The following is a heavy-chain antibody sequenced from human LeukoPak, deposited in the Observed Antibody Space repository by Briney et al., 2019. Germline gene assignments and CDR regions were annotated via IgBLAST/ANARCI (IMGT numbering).Heavy chain of an antibody. Sequence: SETLSLTCAVYGGSFSGYYWSWIRRPPGKGLEWIGEINHSGSTNYNPSLKSRVTISVDTSKNQFSLKLSSVTAADTAVYYCARRGPNPLYYYYYYMDVWGKRTPVAVSS. D-gene: IGHD1-14*01. J-gene: IGHJ6*03. CDR2: INHSGST. CDR3: ARRGPNPLYYYYYYMDV. CDR1: GGSFSGYY. V-gene: IGHV4-34*01.